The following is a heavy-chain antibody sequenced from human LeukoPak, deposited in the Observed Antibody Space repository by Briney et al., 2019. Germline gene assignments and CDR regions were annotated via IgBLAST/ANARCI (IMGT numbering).Heavy chain of an antibody. V-gene: IGHV5-51*01. J-gene: IGHJ6*02. CDR2: IYPGDSDT. CDR3: ARHEHYYDSSGYYGYYYYGMDV. D-gene: IGHD3-22*01. Sequence: GESLKISCKGSGYNFTSYWIGWVRQMPGKGLEWMGIIYPGDSDTRHSPSFQGQVTISADKSISTAYLQWSSLKASDTAMYYCARHEHYYDSSGYYGYYYYGMDVWGQGTTVTVSS. CDR1: GYNFTSYW.